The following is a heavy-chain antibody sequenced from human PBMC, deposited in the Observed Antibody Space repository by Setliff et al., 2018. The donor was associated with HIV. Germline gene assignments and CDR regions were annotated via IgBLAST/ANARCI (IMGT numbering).Heavy chain of an antibody. CDR3: SNWNTTIDEDS. V-gene: IGHV4-34*01. Sequence: SETLSLTCAVYGGSVSGHYWGWFRKPQGKGLEWIGEITPSGATNYLPSLKSRVTMSLDTSKNQFSLKMTSVTAADTALYYCSNWNTTIDEDSWGQRKLVTVSS. CDR2: ITPSGAT. CDR1: GGSVSGHY. J-gene: IGHJ4*02. D-gene: IGHD5-18*01.